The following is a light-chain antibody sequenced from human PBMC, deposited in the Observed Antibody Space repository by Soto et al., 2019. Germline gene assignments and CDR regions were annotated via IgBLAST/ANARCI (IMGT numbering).Light chain of an antibody. CDR1: LSVSSY. CDR3: QQYGSSLIT. Sequence: EIVLSHPSGTGPSPPGPTVTLSCSASLSVSSYLAWYQQKPGQAPRLLIYGASSRATGIPDRFSGSGSGSDFPLTISRLELEDFAVYCGQQYGSSLITFGQGPRVEIK. V-gene: IGKV3-20*01. J-gene: IGKJ5*01. CDR2: GAS.